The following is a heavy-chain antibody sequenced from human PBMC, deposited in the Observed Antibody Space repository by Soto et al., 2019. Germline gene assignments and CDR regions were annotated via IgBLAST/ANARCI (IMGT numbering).Heavy chain of an antibody. J-gene: IGHJ5*02. D-gene: IGHD1-26*01. CDR2: MNPNSGNT. CDR1: GYTFTSYD. CDR3: ARGWELAGGDDESNNWFDP. V-gene: IGHV1-8*01. Sequence: QVQLVQSGAEVKKPGASVKVSCKASGYTFTSYDINWVRQATGQGLEWMGWMNPNSGNTGYAQKFQGRVTMTRNTAISTAYMGLSSLRSEDKAVYYGARGWELAGGDDESNNWFDPWGQGTLVTVSS.